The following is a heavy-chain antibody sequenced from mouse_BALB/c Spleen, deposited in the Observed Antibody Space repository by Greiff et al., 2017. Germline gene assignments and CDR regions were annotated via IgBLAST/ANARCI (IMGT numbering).Heavy chain of an antibody. Sequence: EVKLVESGGGLVQPGGSRKLSCAASGFTFSDYGMAWVRQAPGKGPEWVAFISNLAYSIYYADTVTGRFTISRENAKNTLYLEMSSLRSEDTAMYYCAREELDYYAMDYWGQGTSVTVSS. D-gene: IGHD3-3*01. CDR3: AREELDYYAMDY. V-gene: IGHV5-15*02. CDR2: ISNLAYSI. J-gene: IGHJ4*01. CDR1: GFTFSDYG.